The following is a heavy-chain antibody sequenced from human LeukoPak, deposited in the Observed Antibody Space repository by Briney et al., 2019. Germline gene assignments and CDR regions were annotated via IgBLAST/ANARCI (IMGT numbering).Heavy chain of an antibody. V-gene: IGHV4-34*01. CDR1: GGSFSGYY. J-gene: IGHJ3*02. D-gene: IGHD3-22*01. CDR3: ARYIGPQSRWLLLRGGAFDI. Sequence: PSETLSLTCAVYGGSFSGYYWSWIRQPPGKGLEWIGEINHSGSTNYNPSLKSRVTISVDTSKNQFSLKLSSVTAADTAVYYCARYIGPQSRWLLLRGGAFDIWGQGTMVTVSS. CDR2: INHSGST.